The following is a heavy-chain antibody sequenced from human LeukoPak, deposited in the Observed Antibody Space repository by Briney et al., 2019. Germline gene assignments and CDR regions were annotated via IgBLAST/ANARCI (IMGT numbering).Heavy chain of an antibody. CDR1: GGSFSGYY. V-gene: IGHV4-59*01. Sequence: PSETLSLTCAVYGGSFSGYYWSWIRQPPGKGLEWIGCIYYSGSTNYNPSLKSRVTISVDTSKNQFSLKLSSVTAADTAVYYCAREGTNSGSYSFDPWGQGTLVTVSS. CDR3: AREGTNSGSYSFDP. J-gene: IGHJ5*02. D-gene: IGHD1-26*01. CDR2: IYYSGST.